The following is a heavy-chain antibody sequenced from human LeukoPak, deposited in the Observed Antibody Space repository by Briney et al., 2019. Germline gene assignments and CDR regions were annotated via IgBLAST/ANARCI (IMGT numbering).Heavy chain of an antibody. J-gene: IGHJ3*02. CDR1: GFTFSDYY. D-gene: IGHD6-13*01. V-gene: IGHV3-11*01. CDR2: ISSSGSTI. CDR3: ARDIHAGAADAFYI. Sequence: GSLRLSCAASGFTFSDYYMSWTRQAPGKGLEWVSYISSSGSTIYYADSVKGRFTISRDTAKNSLYLQMNSLRAEDPAVYYGARDIHAGAADAFYISGQGTIVTVSS.